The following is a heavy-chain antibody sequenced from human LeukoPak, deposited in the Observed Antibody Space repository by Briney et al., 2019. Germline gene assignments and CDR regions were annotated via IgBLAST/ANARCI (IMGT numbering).Heavy chain of an antibody. Sequence: SETLSLTCTVSGGSISSYYWSWIRQPAGKGLEWIGRIYTSGSTSYNPSLKSRVTMSVDTSKNQFSLKLSSVTAADTAVYYCARGKVTMVRGTDGMDVWGQGTTVTVSS. CDR1: GGSISSYY. V-gene: IGHV4-4*07. D-gene: IGHD3-10*01. J-gene: IGHJ6*02. CDR3: ARGKVTMVRGTDGMDV. CDR2: IYTSGST.